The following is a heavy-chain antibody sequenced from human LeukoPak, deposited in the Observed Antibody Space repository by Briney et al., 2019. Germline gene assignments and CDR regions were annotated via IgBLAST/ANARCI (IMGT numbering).Heavy chain of an antibody. V-gene: IGHV4-59*01. CDR2: AHHGGTF. Sequence: PSETLSLTCAVSGASISTYWWVWVRRAPGKGLEWIGEAHHGGTFNYNPSLESRVTISLDTSNNQFSLTLSSVTAADTAVYYCARTIVATGSWFDPWGQGTLVTVSS. CDR3: ARTIVATGSWFDP. D-gene: IGHD5-12*01. J-gene: IGHJ5*02. CDR1: GASISTYW.